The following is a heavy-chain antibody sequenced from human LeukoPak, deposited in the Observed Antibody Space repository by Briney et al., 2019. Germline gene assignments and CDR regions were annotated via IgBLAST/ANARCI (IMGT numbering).Heavy chain of an antibody. J-gene: IGHJ4*02. CDR1: GFTFSAYV. V-gene: IGHV3-23*01. Sequence: GGSLRLSCAASGFTFSAYVMSWVRQTPGKGLEWVSAIGGGGDYTDYAYSVKGRFTISRDNSKNTLYLQMKSLRAEDTAVYYCARGGWRSGYFDYWGQGTLVTVSS. D-gene: IGHD6-19*01. CDR2: IGGGGDYT. CDR3: ARGGWRSGYFDY.